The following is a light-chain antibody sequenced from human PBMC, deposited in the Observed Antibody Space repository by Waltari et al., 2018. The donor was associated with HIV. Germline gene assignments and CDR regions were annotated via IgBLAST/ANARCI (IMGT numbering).Light chain of an antibody. CDR1: QAIRNA. Sequence: DIQMTQSPSSLSASVGDRVAITCRASQAIRNALGWYQQKPAAAPTPLIYAASTLQNGVSSRCSGSGSGTEFTLTITSLQPEDVATYYCLQHNDYPRTFGQGTKVEIK. V-gene: IGKV1-17*01. CDR3: LQHNDYPRT. CDR2: AAS. J-gene: IGKJ2*01.